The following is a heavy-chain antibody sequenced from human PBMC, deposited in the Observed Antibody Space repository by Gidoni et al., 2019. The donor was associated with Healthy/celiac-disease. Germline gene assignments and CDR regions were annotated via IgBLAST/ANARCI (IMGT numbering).Heavy chain of an antibody. Sequence: QVQLVQSGAEVKKPGASVKVSCKVSGYTLTELSIHWVRQAPGKGLEWMGGFDPEDGETIYAQKVQGRVTMTEDTSTDTAYMELSSLRSEDTAVYYCATDIFPGIAAAGTCDYWGQGTLVTVSS. V-gene: IGHV1-24*01. D-gene: IGHD6-13*01. J-gene: IGHJ4*02. CDR2: FDPEDGET. CDR1: GYTLTELS. CDR3: ATDIFPGIAAAGTCDY.